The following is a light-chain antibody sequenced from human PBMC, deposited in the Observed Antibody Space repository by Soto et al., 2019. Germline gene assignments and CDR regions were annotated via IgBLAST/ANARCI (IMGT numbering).Light chain of an antibody. V-gene: IGKV1-33*01. CDR1: HDISNY. CDR3: QQYDHLPRT. CDR2: DAS. Sequence: DIQMTQSPSSLSASVGDRVTITCQASHDISNYLNWYQQKPGKAPKLLIYDASNLETGVPSRFSGSGSGTDFTFTISSLQTEDIATYYCQQYDHLPRTFGGGTKVEIK. J-gene: IGKJ4*01.